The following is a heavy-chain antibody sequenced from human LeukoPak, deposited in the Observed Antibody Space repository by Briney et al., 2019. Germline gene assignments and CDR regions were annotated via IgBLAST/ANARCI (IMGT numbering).Heavy chain of an antibody. CDR1: GYTFTGYY. J-gene: IGHJ4*02. CDR2: INPNSGGT. Sequence: ASVKVSCKASGYTFTGYYMHWVRQAPGQGLERMGWINPNSGGTNYAQKFQGWVTMTRDTSISTACMELSRLRSDDTAVYYCARGAVAGYYFDYWGQGTLVTVSS. V-gene: IGHV1-2*04. D-gene: IGHD6-19*01. CDR3: ARGAVAGYYFDY.